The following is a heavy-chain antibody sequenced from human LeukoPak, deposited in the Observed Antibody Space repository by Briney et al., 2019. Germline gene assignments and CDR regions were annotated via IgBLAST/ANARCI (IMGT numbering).Heavy chain of an antibody. V-gene: IGHV1-69*13. CDR3: ASRGSARRGSYYYYYMDV. CDR1: GGTFSSYA. D-gene: IGHD1-26*01. CDR2: IIPIFGTA. J-gene: IGHJ6*03. Sequence: SVKVSCKASGGTFSSYAISWVRQAPGQGLEWMGGIIPIFGTANYAQKFQGRVTITADESTSTAYMELSSLRSEDTAVYYCASRGSARRGSYYYYYMDVWGTGTTVIVSS.